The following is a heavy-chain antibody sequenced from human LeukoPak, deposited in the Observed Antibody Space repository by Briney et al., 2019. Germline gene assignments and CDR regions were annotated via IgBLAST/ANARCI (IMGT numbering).Heavy chain of an antibody. CDR1: GGTFSCYS. CDR3: ARDRIVGALGWLDP. J-gene: IGHJ5*02. V-gene: IGHV1-69*13. D-gene: IGHD1-26*01. CDR2: VAPLLETT. Sequence: ASVKVSCKAPGGTFSCYSITWVRQAPGQGLEWMGGVAPLLETTNYAPKFRGRMTITADESTSTAYMELTSLRSDDTAVYYCARDRIVGALGWLDPWGQGTLVTVSS.